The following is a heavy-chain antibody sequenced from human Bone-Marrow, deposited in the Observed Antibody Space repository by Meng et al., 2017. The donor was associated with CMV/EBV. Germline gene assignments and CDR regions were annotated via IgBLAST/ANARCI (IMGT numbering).Heavy chain of an antibody. Sequence: SQTLSLTCAISGDSVSSNRAAWNWLRQSPSRGLEWLGRTFYRSRWMNEYAESVKSRITINPDTSNNQFSLHLNSVTPEDTAVYYCARSSGSSTYGDYWGQGTLVTVSS. CDR3: ARSSGSSTYGDY. J-gene: IGHJ4*02. D-gene: IGHD1-26*01. CDR1: GDSVSSNRAA. CDR2: TFYRSRWMN. V-gene: IGHV6-1*01.